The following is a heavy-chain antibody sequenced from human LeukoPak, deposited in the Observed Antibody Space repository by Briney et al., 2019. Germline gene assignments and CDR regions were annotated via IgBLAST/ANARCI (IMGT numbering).Heavy chain of an antibody. CDR3: ARDTGYSSGWYVYYYYYGMDV. CDR1: GYTFTSYD. D-gene: IGHD6-19*01. CDR2: MNPNSGNT. J-gene: IGHJ6*02. V-gene: IGHV1-8*01. Sequence: ASVKVSCKASGYTFTSYDINWVRQATGQGLEWMGWMNPNSGNTGYAQKFQGRVTMTRNTSISTAYMELSSLRSEDTAVYYCARDTGYSSGWYVYYYYYGMDVWGQGTTVTVSS.